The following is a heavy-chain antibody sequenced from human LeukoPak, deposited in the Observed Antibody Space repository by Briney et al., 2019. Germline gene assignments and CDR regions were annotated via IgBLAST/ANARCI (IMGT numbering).Heavy chain of an antibody. CDR2: IYYSGST. J-gene: IGHJ4*02. Sequence: KPSETLSLTCAVYGGSISSYYWSWIRQPPGKGLEWIGYIYYSGSTNYNPSLKSRVTISVDTSKNQFSLKLSSVTAADTAVYYCARGNVWSGLDYWGQGTLVTVSS. V-gene: IGHV4-59*01. D-gene: IGHD3-16*01. CDR3: ARGNVWSGLDY. CDR1: GGSISSYY.